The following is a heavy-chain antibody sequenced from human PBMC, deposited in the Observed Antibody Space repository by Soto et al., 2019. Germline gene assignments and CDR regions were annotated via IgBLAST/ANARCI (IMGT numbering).Heavy chain of an antibody. CDR1: GGSISGYY. Sequence: SETLSLTCTVSGGSISGYYWSWIRQPPGKGLEWIGYIYYKGSTNYNPSLKSRVTISVDTSKNQFSLKLNSMTAADTAVYYCARHNYGSGSTYFDYWGQGTLVTVSS. J-gene: IGHJ4*02. D-gene: IGHD3-10*01. V-gene: IGHV4-59*08. CDR2: IYYKGST. CDR3: ARHNYGSGSTYFDY.